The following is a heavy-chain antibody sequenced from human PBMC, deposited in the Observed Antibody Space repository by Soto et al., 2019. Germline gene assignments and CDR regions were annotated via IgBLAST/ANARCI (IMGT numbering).Heavy chain of an antibody. CDR1: GFTFSNAW. Sequence: GGSLRLSCAASGFTFSNAWLNWVRQAPGKGLKWVGRIKSKTDGGTTDYAAPVKGRFTISRDDSKNTLYLQMNSLKTEDTAVYYCTTDQEAASTQYYGMDVWGQGTTVTVSS. CDR2: IKSKTDGGTT. D-gene: IGHD6-13*01. V-gene: IGHV3-15*07. CDR3: TTDQEAASTQYYGMDV. J-gene: IGHJ6*02.